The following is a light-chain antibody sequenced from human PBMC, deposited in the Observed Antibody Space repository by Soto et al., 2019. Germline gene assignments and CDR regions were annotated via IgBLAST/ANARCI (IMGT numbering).Light chain of an antibody. Sequence: QSVLTQPASVSGSLGQSITVSCTGTSSDIGSYDFVSWYQHHPDKAPKLLIYGVTNRASGVSNRFSGSKSGNTASLTISGLQAEDEADYFCTSYTSSTTRWVFGGGTQLTVL. V-gene: IGLV2-14*01. CDR3: TSYTSSTTRWV. CDR1: SSDIGSYDF. J-gene: IGLJ7*01. CDR2: GVT.